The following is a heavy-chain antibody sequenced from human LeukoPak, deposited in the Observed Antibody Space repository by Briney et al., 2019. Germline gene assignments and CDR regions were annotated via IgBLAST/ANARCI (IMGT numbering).Heavy chain of an antibody. V-gene: IGHV4-39*01. CDR2: IYYSGST. CDR1: GGSNSSSSYY. D-gene: IGHD6-19*01. J-gene: IGHJ5*02. Sequence: SETLSLTCTVSGGSNSSSSYYWGWIRQPPGKGLEWIGSIYYSGSTYYNPSLRSRVTISVDTSKNQFSLKLSSVTAADTAVYYCARQTYSSGWYWFDPWGQGTLVTVSS. CDR3: ARQTYSSGWYWFDP.